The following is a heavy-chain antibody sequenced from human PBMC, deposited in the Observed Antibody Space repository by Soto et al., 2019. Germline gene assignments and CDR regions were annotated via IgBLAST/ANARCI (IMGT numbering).Heavy chain of an antibody. CDR2: IYHSGST. V-gene: IGHV4-30-2*01. Sequence: SETLSLTCAVSGGSISSGGYSWSWIRQPPGKGLEWIGYIYHSGSTYYNPSLKSRVTISVDTSKNQFSLKLSSVTAADTAVYYCARVLLVPAAMNYYYGMDVWGQGTTVTVSS. D-gene: IGHD2-2*01. CDR3: ARVLLVPAAMNYYYGMDV. J-gene: IGHJ6*02. CDR1: GGSISSGGYS.